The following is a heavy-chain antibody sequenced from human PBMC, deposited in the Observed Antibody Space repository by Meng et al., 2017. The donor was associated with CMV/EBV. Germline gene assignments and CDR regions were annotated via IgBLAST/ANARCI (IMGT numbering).Heavy chain of an antibody. CDR1: EFIFEDYA. Sequence: ETLSLTCAASEFIFEDYAMSWVRQAPGKGLEWVANIKQDGSEKYYVDSVKGRFTISRDNAKNSLYLQMNSLRAEDTAVYYCARDRARGEWFDPWGQGTLVTVSS. CDR3: ARDRARGEWFDP. CDR2: IKQDGSEK. D-gene: IGHD6-6*01. V-gene: IGHV3-7*01. J-gene: IGHJ5*02.